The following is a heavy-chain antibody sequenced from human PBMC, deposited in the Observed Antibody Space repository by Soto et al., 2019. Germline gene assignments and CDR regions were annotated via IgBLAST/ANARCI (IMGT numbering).Heavy chain of an antibody. V-gene: IGHV4-59*08. Sequence: SETLSLTCTVSGGSISTYYWSWIRQPPGKGLEWIGYIYYSGSTNYNPSLKSRVTISVGTSKNQFSLKLSSVTAADTAVYYCARRYGVAYDYWGQGTLVTVSS. D-gene: IGHD1-20*01. CDR2: IYYSGST. J-gene: IGHJ4*02. CDR3: ARRYGVAYDY. CDR1: GGSISTYY.